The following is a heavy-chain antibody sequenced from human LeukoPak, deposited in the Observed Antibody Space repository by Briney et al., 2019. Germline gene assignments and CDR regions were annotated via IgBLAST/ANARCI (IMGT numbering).Heavy chain of an antibody. D-gene: IGHD3-3*01. CDR1: GDSISTTNYY. CDR2: IYYSGIT. V-gene: IGHV4-39*01. CDR3: ARVRRSLNWFDS. Sequence: SETLSLTCAVSGDSISTTNYYWGWIRQPPGQGLEWIGIIYYSGITHYNPSLKSRVTILVDTSKNQFSLKLSSVTDADTAVYYCARVRRSLNWFDSWGQGTLVTVSS. J-gene: IGHJ5*01.